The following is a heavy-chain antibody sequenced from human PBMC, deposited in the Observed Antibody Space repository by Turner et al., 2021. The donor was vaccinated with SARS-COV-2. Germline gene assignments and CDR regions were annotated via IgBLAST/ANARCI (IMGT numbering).Heavy chain of an antibody. CDR2: FDAGNGET. D-gene: IGHD3-9*01. V-gene: IGHV1-24*01. Sequence: QLQLVQSGAAVNNPGAAFKVSCNVSGYTLTELPMHWVRQPPGKGREWMGRFDAGNGETIYAQKFQGRVTMTEDTSTDTAYMELSSLRSEDTAADYWATGGWALRVFDWLYGMDVWGQGTPVTVSS. CDR3: ATGGWALRVFDWLYGMDV. J-gene: IGHJ6*02. CDR1: GYTLTELP.